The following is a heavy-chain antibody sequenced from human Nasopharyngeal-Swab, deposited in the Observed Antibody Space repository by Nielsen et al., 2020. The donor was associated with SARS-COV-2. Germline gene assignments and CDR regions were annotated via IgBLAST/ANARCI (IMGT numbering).Heavy chain of an antibody. Sequence: GESLKISCAASGFTFSRYWMSWVRQAPGKGLEWVANIKQDGSEKYYVDSVKGRFTISRDNAKNSLYLQMNSLRVEDTAVYYCARKSSPFSASVHWGQGSLVTVSS. CDR2: IKQDGSEK. D-gene: IGHD5/OR15-5a*01. V-gene: IGHV3-7*01. J-gene: IGHJ4*02. CDR3: ARKSSPFSASVH. CDR1: GFTFSRYW.